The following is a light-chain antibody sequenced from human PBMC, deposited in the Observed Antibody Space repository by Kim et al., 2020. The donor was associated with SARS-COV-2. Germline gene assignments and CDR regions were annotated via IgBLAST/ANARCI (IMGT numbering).Light chain of an antibody. J-gene: IGKJ1*01. CDR3: QQYNSYTWT. CDR2: KAS. Sequence: DIQMTQSPSTLSLSVGDRVTITCRASQSISSLLAWYQQKPGKAPKLLIYKASSLESGIPSRFSGSGSGTEFTLTISSLQPDDFATYYCQQYNSYTWTFGQGTKVDIK. CDR1: QSISSL. V-gene: IGKV1-5*03.